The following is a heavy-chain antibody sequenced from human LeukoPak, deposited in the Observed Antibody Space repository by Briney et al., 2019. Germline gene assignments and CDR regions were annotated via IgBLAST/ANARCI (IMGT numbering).Heavy chain of an antibody. D-gene: IGHD3-22*01. V-gene: IGHV3-49*03. CDR2: IRSKAYGGTT. CDR1: GFTFGDYA. Sequence: PGRSLRLSCTASGFTFGDYAMSWFRQAPGKGLEWVGFIRSKAYGGTTEYAATVKGRFTISRDDSKSSVYLQMNSLKTEDTAAYYCTREHSYYYDNSGSDYWGQGTLVTVSS. CDR3: TREHSYYYDNSGSDY. J-gene: IGHJ4*02.